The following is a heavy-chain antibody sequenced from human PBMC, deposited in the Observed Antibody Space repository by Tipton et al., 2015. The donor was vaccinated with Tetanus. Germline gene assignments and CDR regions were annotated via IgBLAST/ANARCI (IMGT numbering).Heavy chain of an antibody. D-gene: IGHD4-11*01. J-gene: IGHJ4*02. CDR1: GFTFSNYN. CDR2: ISSSSSYI. CDR3: AKTTVSANYFDS. V-gene: IGHV3-21*06. Sequence: GSLRLSCAASGFTFSNYNMNWVRQTPGKGLEWVSSISSSSSYIYYADSIKARFTISRDNAENSLYLQMNSLGAEDTAVYYCAKTTVSANYFDSWGQGTLVTVSS.